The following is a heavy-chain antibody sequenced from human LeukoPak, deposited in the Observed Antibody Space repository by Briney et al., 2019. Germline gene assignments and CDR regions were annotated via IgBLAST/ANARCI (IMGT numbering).Heavy chain of an antibody. V-gene: IGHV1-69*05. Sequence: SVKVSCKASGYTFTSYGISWVRQAPGQGLEWMGGIIPIFGTANYAQKFQGRVTITTDESTSTAYMELSSLRSEDTAVYYCARAPPGIAAAGTVAFFDYWGQGTLVTVSS. CDR2: IIPIFGTA. CDR1: GYTFTSYG. D-gene: IGHD6-13*01. CDR3: ARAPPGIAAAGTVAFFDY. J-gene: IGHJ4*02.